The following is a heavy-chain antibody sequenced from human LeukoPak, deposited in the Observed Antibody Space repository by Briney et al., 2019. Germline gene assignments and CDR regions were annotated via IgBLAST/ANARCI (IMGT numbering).Heavy chain of an antibody. CDR1: SGSISTYY. CDR2: IYYSGST. Sequence: SETLSLTCTVSSGSISTYYWSWIRQPPGKGLEWIGSIYYSGSTNYNPSLKSPVTISVDTSKNQFSLKLSSVTAADTAVYYCARSPVSNYDILTGYDFAWRWFDPWGQGTLVTVSS. J-gene: IGHJ5*02. V-gene: IGHV4-59*01. D-gene: IGHD3-9*01. CDR3: ARSPVSNYDILTGYDFAWRWFDP.